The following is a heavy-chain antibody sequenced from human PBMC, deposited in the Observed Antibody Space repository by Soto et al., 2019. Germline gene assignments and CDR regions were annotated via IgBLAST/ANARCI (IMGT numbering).Heavy chain of an antibody. CDR1: GFTFSDYY. Sequence: GGSLRLSCAASGFTFSDYYMSWIRQAPGKGLEWVSYISSSGSTIYYADSVKGRFTISRDNAKNSLYLQMNSLRAEDTAVYYCARGVRSYHPYSSSWYFDYWGQGTLVTVSS. J-gene: IGHJ4*02. V-gene: IGHV3-11*01. CDR3: ARGVRSYHPYSSSWYFDY. D-gene: IGHD6-13*01. CDR2: ISSSGSTI.